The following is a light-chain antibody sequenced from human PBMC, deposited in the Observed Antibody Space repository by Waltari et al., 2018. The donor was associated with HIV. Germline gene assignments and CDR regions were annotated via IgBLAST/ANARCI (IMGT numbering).Light chain of an antibody. V-gene: IGLV1-47*01. CDR2: RNN. Sequence: QSVLTQPPSESATPGQRVTISCSGGNSNTGSNYVSWYQQIPGTAPKLLIYRNNKRPSRVPYRFSGSESGTSASLAISGLQSEDEADYYCAAWDDSLNSFVFGTGTRVTVL. J-gene: IGLJ1*01. CDR3: AAWDDSLNSFV. CDR1: NSNTGSNY.